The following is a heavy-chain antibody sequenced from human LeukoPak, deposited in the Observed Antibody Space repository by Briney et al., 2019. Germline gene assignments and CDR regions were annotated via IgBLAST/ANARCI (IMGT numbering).Heavy chain of an antibody. V-gene: IGHV1-2*02. J-gene: IGHJ4*02. CDR2: INPNSGGT. CDR1: GYTFTDYY. Sequence: ASVKVSRKASGYTFTDYYMHWVRQAPGQGLEWMGWINPNSGGTNYAQKFQGRVTMTRDTSISTAYMELSRLRSDDTAVYYCARSGVYYDFWSGYYSHLDYWGQGTLVTVSS. D-gene: IGHD3-3*01. CDR3: ARSGVYYDFWSGYYSHLDY.